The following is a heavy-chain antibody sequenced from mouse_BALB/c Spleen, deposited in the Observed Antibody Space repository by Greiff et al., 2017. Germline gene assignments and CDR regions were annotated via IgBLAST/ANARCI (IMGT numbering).Heavy chain of an antibody. Sequence: VQLQQSGAELVKPGASVKLSCTASGFNIKDTYMHWVKQRPEQGLDWIGRIDPANGNTKYDPKFQGKATITADTSSNTAYLQRSSLTSEDTAVYYCANGNYLAWFAYWGQGTLVTVSA. J-gene: IGHJ3*01. CDR3: ANGNYLAWFAY. CDR1: GFNIKDTY. D-gene: IGHD2-1*01. CDR2: IDPANGNT. V-gene: IGHV14-3*02.